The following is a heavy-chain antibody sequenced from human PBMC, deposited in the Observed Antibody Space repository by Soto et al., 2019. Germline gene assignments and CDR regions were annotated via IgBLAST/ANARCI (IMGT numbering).Heavy chain of an antibody. D-gene: IGHD6-6*01. CDR1: GGSISSYY. J-gene: IGHJ6*03. Sequence: PSETLSLTCTVSGGSISSYYRSWIRQPPGKGLEWIGYIYYSGSTNYNPSLKSRVTISVDTSKNQFSLKLSSVTAADTAVYYCARQGSSVGYYYHYYMDVWGKGTTVTVS. CDR3: ARQGSSVGYYYHYYMDV. CDR2: IYYSGST. V-gene: IGHV4-59*08.